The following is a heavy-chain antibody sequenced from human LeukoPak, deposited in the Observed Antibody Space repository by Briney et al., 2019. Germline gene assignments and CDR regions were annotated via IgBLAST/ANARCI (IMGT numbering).Heavy chain of an antibody. J-gene: IGHJ4*02. CDR2: IYYSGSN. CDR3: ARAAPMAPYYFDY. Sequence: SETLSLTCTVSGDTYSSYYWSWIRQPQGKGLEWNGYIYYSGSNIYNRSLKGRVTISVDSSKNQFSLELSSVTAADTAVYYWARAAPMAPYYFDYWGQGTLVTVSS. CDR1: GDTYSSYY. V-gene: IGHV4-59*01. D-gene: IGHD2-2*01.